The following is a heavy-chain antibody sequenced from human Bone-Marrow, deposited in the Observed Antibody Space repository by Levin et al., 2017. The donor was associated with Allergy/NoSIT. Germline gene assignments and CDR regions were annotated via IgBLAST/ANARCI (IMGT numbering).Heavy chain of an antibody. D-gene: IGHD3-16*02. J-gene: IGHJ4*02. CDR1: GFPFRRYA. CDR2: ISGSGGST. V-gene: IGHV3-23*01. CDR3: AKGFSFGGVIVLPDY. Sequence: SCAASGFPFRRYAMSWVRQAPGKGLEWVSAISGSGGSTYYADSVKGRFTISRDNSKNTLYLQMNSLRAEDTAVYYCAKGFSFGGVIVLPDYWGQGTLVTVSS.